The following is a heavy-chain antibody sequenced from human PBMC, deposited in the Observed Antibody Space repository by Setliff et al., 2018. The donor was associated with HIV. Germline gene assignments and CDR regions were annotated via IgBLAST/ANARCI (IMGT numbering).Heavy chain of an antibody. CDR3: ARGSRGDYGDYGAFIRYFDL. D-gene: IGHD4-17*01. Sequence: ASVKVSCKASGYTFTDYYIHWVQQAPGKGLEWMGRVDPGAGETVYAEKFQGRVTITADTSTDTAYMELSSLRSEDTAVYYCARGSRGDYGDYGAFIRYFDLWGRGTLVTVSS. V-gene: IGHV1-69-2*01. CDR1: GYTFTDYY. J-gene: IGHJ2*01. CDR2: VDPGAGET.